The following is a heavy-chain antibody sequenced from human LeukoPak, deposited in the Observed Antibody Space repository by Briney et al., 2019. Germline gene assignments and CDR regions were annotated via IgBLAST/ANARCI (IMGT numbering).Heavy chain of an antibody. J-gene: IGHJ5*02. Sequence: SETLSLTCTVSGGSISSTSYYWGWIRQPPGKGLEWIGSIYYSGSTYYNPSLKSRVTISVDTSKNQFSLKLSSVTAADTAVYYCARAALLGYCSSIGCHQVGWFDPWGQGTLVTVSS. CDR3: ARAALLGYCSSIGCHQVGWFDP. CDR2: IYYSGST. CDR1: GGSISSTSYY. D-gene: IGHD2-2*01. V-gene: IGHV4-39*07.